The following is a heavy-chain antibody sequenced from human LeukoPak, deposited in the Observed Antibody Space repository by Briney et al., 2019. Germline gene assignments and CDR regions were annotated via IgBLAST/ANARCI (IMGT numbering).Heavy chain of an antibody. CDR1: GFTFDDYA. CDR3: AKGDRSGSYYNSFDP. D-gene: IGHD1-26*01. J-gene: IGHJ5*02. CDR2: INGDGGST. Sequence: PGGSLRLSCAAYGFTFDDYAMHWVRQGPGKGLEWVSLINGDGGSTYYADSVKGRFTISRDNSKNSLYLEMNSLRTEDTAFYYCAKGDRSGSYYNSFDPWGQGTLVTVSS. V-gene: IGHV3-43*02.